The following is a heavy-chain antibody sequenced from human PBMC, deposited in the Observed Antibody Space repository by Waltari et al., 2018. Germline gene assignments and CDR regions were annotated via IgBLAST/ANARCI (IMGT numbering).Heavy chain of an antibody. CDR2: ISGSGGST. Sequence: QLQLQESGPGLVKPSETLSLTCAVSGVSISSNYWSWTRQPPGKGLEWIGRISGSGGSTDYNPSLKSRVTISTDTSKNQFSLKLSSVTAADTAVYYCAKEYSSWSWGYYFDYWGQGVLVTVSS. D-gene: IGHD6-6*01. J-gene: IGHJ4*02. V-gene: IGHV4-4*07. CDR3: AKEYSSWSWGYYFDY. CDR1: GVSISSNY.